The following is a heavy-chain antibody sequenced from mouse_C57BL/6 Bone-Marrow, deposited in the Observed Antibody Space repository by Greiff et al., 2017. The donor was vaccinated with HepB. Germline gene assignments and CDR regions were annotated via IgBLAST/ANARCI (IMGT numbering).Heavy chain of an antibody. CDR1: GYAFTNYL. CDR3: ARRGYYGAMDY. Sequence: VQLQQSGAELVRPGTSVKVSCKASGYAFTNYLIEWVKQRPGQGLEWIGVINPGSGGTNYNEKFKGTATLTADKSSSTAYMQLSSLTSEDSAVYFCARRGYYGAMDYWGQGTSVTVSS. D-gene: IGHD1-2*01. CDR2: INPGSGGT. V-gene: IGHV1-54*01. J-gene: IGHJ4*01.